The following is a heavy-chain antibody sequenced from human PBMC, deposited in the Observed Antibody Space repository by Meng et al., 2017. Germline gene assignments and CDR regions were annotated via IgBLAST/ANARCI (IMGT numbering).Heavy chain of an antibody. V-gene: IGHV1-24*01. CDR3: ATARHNYGDYGSFQH. J-gene: IGHJ1*01. CDR2: FDPEDGET. D-gene: IGHD4-17*01. Sequence: ASVKVSCKVSGYTLTELSMHWVRQAPGKGLEWMGGFDPEDGETIYAQKFQGRVTMTEDTSTDTAYMELSSLRSEDTAVYYCATARHNYGDYGSFQHWGRGTLVTVSS. CDR1: GYTLTELS.